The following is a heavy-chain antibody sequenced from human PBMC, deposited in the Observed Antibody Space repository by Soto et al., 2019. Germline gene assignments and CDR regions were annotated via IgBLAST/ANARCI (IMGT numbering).Heavy chain of an antibody. V-gene: IGHV4-4*02. CDR2: VYHTGST. Sequence: SETLSLTCVVSGGSISSTNWWTWVRQTPGKGLEWIGEVYHTGSTKYNPSLKSRVTMSVDTSKNQFSLNLSSVTAADTAVYYCVRRHGLTVDAYYWGQGTLVTVSS. CDR1: GGSISSTNW. D-gene: IGHD2-21*02. CDR3: VRRHGLTVDAYY. J-gene: IGHJ4*02.